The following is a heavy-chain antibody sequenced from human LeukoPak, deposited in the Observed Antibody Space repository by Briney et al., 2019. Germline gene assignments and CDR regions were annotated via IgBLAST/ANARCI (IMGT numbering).Heavy chain of an antibody. CDR1: GFTFSDYY. V-gene: IGHV3-11*01. Sequence: GGSLRLSCAASGFTFSDYYMSWIRQAPGKGLEWVSYISSSGSTIYYADSVKGRFTISRDNAKNSLYLQMNSLRAEDTAVYYSARWDITMVRGALYWGQGTLVTVSS. CDR3: ARWDITMVRGALY. D-gene: IGHD3-10*01. J-gene: IGHJ4*02. CDR2: ISSSGSTI.